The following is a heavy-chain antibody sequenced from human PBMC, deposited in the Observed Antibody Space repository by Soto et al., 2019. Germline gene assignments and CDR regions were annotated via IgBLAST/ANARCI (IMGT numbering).Heavy chain of an antibody. V-gene: IGHV3-33*01. CDR1: GFTFSSYG. J-gene: IGHJ4*02. Sequence: QVQLVESGGGVVQPGRSLRLSCAASGFTFSSYGMHWVRQAPGKGLEGVAVIWYDGSNKYYADSVKGRFTISRDNSKNTLYLQMNSLRAEDTAVYYCAREGYSYRIDYWGQGTLVTVSS. D-gene: IGHD5-18*01. CDR3: AREGYSYRIDY. CDR2: IWYDGSNK.